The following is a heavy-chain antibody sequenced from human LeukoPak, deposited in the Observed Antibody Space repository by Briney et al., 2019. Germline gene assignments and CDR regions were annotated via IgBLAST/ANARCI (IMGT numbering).Heavy chain of an antibody. CDR3: ARAAWLGRVVDY. V-gene: IGHV4-59*01. CDR1: GGSISSYY. Sequence: SETLSLTCTVSGGSISSYYWSWIRQPPGKGLEWIGYIYYSGSTNYNPSLKSRVTISVDTSKNQFSLKLSSVTAADTAVYYCARAAWLGRVVDYWGQGTLVTVSS. CDR2: IYYSGST. D-gene: IGHD3-10*01. J-gene: IGHJ4*02.